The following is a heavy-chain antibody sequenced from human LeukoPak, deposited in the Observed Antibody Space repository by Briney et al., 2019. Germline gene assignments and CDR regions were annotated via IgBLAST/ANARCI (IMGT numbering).Heavy chain of an antibody. CDR1: GVSISSHY. CDR2: IYYSGST. J-gene: IGHJ5*02. Sequence: ASETLSLTCTVSGVSISSHYWSWVRQPPGKGLEWLGYIYYSGSTNYNPSLKSRVTISVDTSKNQFSLKLSSVTAADTAVYYCARDRINWFDPWGQGTLVTVSS. CDR3: ARDRINWFDP. V-gene: IGHV4-59*11.